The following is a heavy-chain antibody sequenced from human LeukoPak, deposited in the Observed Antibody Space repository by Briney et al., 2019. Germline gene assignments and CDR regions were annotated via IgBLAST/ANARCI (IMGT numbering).Heavy chain of an antibody. CDR2: IIPIFGTA. CDR3: ARGPWPPDWYFDL. V-gene: IGHV1-69*06. J-gene: IGHJ2*01. CDR1: GGTFSSYA. Sequence: ASVKVSCKASGGTFSSYAISWVRQAPGQGLEWMGGIIPIFGTADYAQNFQGRVTITADKFTTTAYMELSSLRSEDTAVYYCARGPWPPDWYFDLWGRGTLVTVSS. D-gene: IGHD5-12*01.